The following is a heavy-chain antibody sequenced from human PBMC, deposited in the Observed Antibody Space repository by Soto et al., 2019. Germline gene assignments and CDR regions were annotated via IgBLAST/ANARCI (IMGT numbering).Heavy chain of an antibody. CDR2: IYYSGST. V-gene: IGHV4-61*01. CDR3: ARVAMIGAIDY. J-gene: IGHJ4*02. CDR1: GGSVSSGSYY. Sequence: SETLSLTCTVSGGSVSSGSYYWSWIRQPPGKGLEWIGYIYYSGSTNYNPSLKSRVTISVDTSKNQFSLKLSSVTAADTAVYYCARVAMIGAIDYWGQGTLVTVSS. D-gene: IGHD3-22*01.